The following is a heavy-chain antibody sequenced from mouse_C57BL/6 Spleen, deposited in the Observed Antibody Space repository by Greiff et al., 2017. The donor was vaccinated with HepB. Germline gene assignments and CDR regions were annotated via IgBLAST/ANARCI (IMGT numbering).Heavy chain of an antibody. Sequence: EVKLQQSGPELVKPGASVKMSCKASGYTFTDYNMHWVKQSHGKSLEWIGYINPNNGGTSYNQKFKGKATLTVNKSSSTAYMELRSLTSEDSAVYYCARSLYYSNSVDYWGQGTTLTVSS. J-gene: IGHJ2*01. V-gene: IGHV1-22*01. CDR2: INPNNGGT. CDR1: GYTFTDYN. D-gene: IGHD2-5*01. CDR3: ARSLYYSNSVDY.